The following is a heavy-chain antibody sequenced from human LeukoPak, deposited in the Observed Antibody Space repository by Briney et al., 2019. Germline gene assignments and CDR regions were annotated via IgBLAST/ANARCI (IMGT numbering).Heavy chain of an antibody. CDR2: IIPILGIA. Sequence: SVKVSCKASGGTFSSYAISWVRQAPGQGLEWMGRIIPILGIANYAQKFQGRVTITADKSTSTAYMELSSLRSEDTAVYYCATPYGTVAGTGYFQHWGQGTLVTVSS. J-gene: IGHJ1*01. CDR3: ATPYGTVAGTGYFQH. D-gene: IGHD6-19*01. CDR1: GGTFSSYA. V-gene: IGHV1-69*04.